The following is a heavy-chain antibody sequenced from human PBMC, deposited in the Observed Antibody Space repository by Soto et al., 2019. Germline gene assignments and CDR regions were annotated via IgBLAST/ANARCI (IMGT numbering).Heavy chain of an antibody. Sequence: PGGSLRLSCAASGFTFSIYGMHWVRHAPGKGLEWVAVIWYDGSNKYYADSVKGRFTISRDNSKNTLYLQMNSLRAEDTAVYYCARIGGAYGSGRNGMDVWGQGTTVTVSS. J-gene: IGHJ6*02. CDR3: ARIGGAYGSGRNGMDV. CDR1: GFTFSIYG. CDR2: IWYDGSNK. V-gene: IGHV3-33*01. D-gene: IGHD3-10*01.